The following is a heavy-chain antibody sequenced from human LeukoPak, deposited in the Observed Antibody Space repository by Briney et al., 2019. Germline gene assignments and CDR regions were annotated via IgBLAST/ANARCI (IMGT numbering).Heavy chain of an antibody. V-gene: IGHV4-39*01. CDR2: IYYSGST. D-gene: IGHD3-22*01. CDR3: ARHPSRITMISY. CDR1: GGSISSSSYY. Sequence: SETLSLTCTVSGGSISSSSYYWGWIRRPPGKGLEWIGSIYYSGSTYYNPSLKSRVTISVDTSKNQFSLKLSSVTAADTAVYYCARHPSRITMISYWGQGTLVTVSS. J-gene: IGHJ4*02.